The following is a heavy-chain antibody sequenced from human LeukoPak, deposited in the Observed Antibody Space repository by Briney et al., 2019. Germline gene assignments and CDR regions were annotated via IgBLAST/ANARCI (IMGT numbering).Heavy chain of an antibody. CDR1: GFTFSSYG. V-gene: IGHV3-30*18. CDR3: AKDFLTGSLSLGYYYDY. J-gene: IGHJ4*02. Sequence: PGGSLRLSCAASGFTFSSYGMHWVRQAPGKGLEWVAVISYDGSNKYYADSVKGRFTISRDNSKNTLYLQMNSLRAEDTAVYYCAKDFLTGSLSLGYYYDYWGQGTLVTVSS. CDR2: ISYDGSNK. D-gene: IGHD3-9*01.